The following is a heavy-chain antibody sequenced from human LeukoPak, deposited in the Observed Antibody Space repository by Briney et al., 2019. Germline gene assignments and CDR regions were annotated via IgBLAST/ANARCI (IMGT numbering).Heavy chain of an antibody. D-gene: IGHD5-12*01. J-gene: IGHJ4*02. Sequence: GGSLRLSCAASGFAFSTYSMSWVRQAPGKGLEWVSAISGSGVSTYYAGSVQGRFTISRDNSKNTLYLHMNSLRAEDTAVYYCAKDIATMRWLRPDPSVDYWGQGTLVTVSS. V-gene: IGHV3-23*01. CDR2: ISGSGVST. CDR3: AKDIATMRWLRPDPSVDY. CDR1: GFAFSTYS.